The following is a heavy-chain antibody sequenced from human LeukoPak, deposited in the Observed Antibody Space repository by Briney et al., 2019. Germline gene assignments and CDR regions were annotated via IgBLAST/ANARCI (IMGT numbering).Heavy chain of an antibody. CDR3: ARDGLAIDVDIVATISPYYMDV. Sequence: GGSLRLSCAASGFTVSSNYMSWVRQAPGKGLEWVSVIYSGGSTYYADSVKGRFTISRDNSKNTLYLQMNSLRAEDTAVYYCARDGLAIDVDIVATISPYYMDVWGKGTTVTISS. CDR2: IYSGGST. D-gene: IGHD5-12*01. V-gene: IGHV3-53*01. J-gene: IGHJ6*03. CDR1: GFTVSSNY.